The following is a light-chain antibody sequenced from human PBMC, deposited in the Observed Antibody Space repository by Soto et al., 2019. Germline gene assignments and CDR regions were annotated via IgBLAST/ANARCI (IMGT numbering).Light chain of an antibody. CDR2: DVN. CDR1: SSDVGGYDH. V-gene: IGLV2-14*03. J-gene: IGLJ3*02. CDR3: SSYTSRDTLV. Sequence: QSALTQPASVSGSPGQSLTISCTGTSSDVGGYDHVSWYQQHPGKAPKLIIYDVNIRPSGVSNRFSGSKSGNTASLAVSGLQAEDEADYYCSSYTSRDTLVFGGWTKLTVL.